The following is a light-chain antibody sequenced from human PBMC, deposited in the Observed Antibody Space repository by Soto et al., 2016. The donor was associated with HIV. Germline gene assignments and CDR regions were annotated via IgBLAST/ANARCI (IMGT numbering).Light chain of an antibody. CDR2: GKN. CDR1: SLKSYY. CDR3: NSRDSSGNHWV. Sequence: SSELAQDPAVSVALGQTARITCQGDSLKSYYASWYQQKPGQAPILVIYGKNYRPSGIPDRFSGSISGNTASLTITGAQAEDEADYYCNSRDSSGNHWVFGGGTKLTVL. J-gene: IGLJ3*02. V-gene: IGLV3-19*01.